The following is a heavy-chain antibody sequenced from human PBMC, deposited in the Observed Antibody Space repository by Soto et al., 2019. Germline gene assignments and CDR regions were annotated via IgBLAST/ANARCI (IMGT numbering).Heavy chain of an antibody. J-gene: IGHJ2*01. Sequence: ASVKVSCKVSGYTLTELSMHWVRQAPGKGLEWMGGFDPEDGETIYAQKFQGRVTMTEDTSTDTAYMELSSLRSEDTAVYYCATVKGYCSGGSCTRAYFDWYFDLWGRGTLVTVSS. CDR3: ATVKGYCSGGSCTRAYFDWYFDL. CDR2: FDPEDGET. CDR1: GYTLTELS. D-gene: IGHD2-15*01. V-gene: IGHV1-24*01.